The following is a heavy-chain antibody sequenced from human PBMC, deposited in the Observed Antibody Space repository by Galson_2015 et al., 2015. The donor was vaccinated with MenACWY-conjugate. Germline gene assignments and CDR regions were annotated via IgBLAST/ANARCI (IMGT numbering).Heavy chain of an antibody. CDR1: GFTFSHYG. J-gene: IGHJ4*02. D-gene: IGHD6-19*01. V-gene: IGHV3-30*03. Sequence: SLRLSCAASGFTFSHYGMHWVRQAPGKGLEWVTAISYDGNNKYYADSVKGRFTISRDNSKNTVSLQMNGLTTEDTAVYFCARVLSSGWTRQFDYWGQGTRVAVSS. CDR3: ARVLSSGWTRQFDY. CDR2: ISYDGNNK.